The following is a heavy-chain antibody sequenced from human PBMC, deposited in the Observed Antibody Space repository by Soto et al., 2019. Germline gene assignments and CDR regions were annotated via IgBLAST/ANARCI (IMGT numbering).Heavy chain of an antibody. J-gene: IGHJ6*02. CDR1: GFTFSTYG. V-gene: IGHV3-33*01. CDR2: IWKDGSNK. D-gene: IGHD4-4*01. CDR3: ARETVPSFYYYGMDV. Sequence: QVQLVESGGGVVQPGRSLRLSCAASGFTFSTYGMHWVRQAPGKGLEWVAVIWKDGSNKYYADSVKGRFTISRDNSKNMLYLQMHSLRAEDTALYYCARETVPSFYYYGMDVWGQGTTVTVPS.